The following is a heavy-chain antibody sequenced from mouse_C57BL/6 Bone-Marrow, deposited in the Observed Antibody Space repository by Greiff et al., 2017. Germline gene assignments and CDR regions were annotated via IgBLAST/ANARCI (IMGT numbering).Heavy chain of an antibody. V-gene: IGHV7-3*01. D-gene: IGHD1-1*01. CDR1: GFTFTDYY. J-gene: IGHJ1*03. CDR2: IRNKANGYTT. Sequence: EVHLVESGGGLVQPGGSLSLSCAASGFTFTDYYMSWVRQPPGKALEWLGFIRNKANGYTTEYSASVKGRFTISRDNSQSILYLQMNALRAEDSATYYCARCYYGSSYWYCDVWGTGTTVTVSS. CDR3: ARCYYGSSYWYCDV.